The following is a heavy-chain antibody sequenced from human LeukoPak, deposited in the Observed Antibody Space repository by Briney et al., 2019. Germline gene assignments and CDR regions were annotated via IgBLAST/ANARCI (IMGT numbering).Heavy chain of an antibody. J-gene: IGHJ4*02. CDR1: GFTFSTSP. CDR3: VKKSASGAYPYDY. D-gene: IGHD3-10*01. CDR2: ISSGGGIT. V-gene: IGHV3-64*05. Sequence: GGPLRLSCSASGFTFSTSPMHWVRQAPGRRLEYVSGISSGGGITDYADSVKGRFIISRDNSKNTLYVQMSSLRVEDTAVYYCVKKSASGAYPYDYWGQGILVTVSS.